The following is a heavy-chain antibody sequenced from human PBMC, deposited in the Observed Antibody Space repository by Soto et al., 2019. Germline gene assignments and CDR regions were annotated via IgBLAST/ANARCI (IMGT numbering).Heavy chain of an antibody. CDR1: GFTFSSYG. J-gene: IGHJ4*02. D-gene: IGHD4-17*01. CDR3: VRGTIGYYGVDY. V-gene: IGHV3-74*01. Sequence: GGSLRLSCAASGFTFSSYGMHWVRQAPGKGLVWVSRINIDGSIVDYADSVKGRFSISRDNANDTLYLHMNNLRAEDTAVYYCVRGTIGYYGVDYWGQGTLVTVSS. CDR2: INIDGSIV.